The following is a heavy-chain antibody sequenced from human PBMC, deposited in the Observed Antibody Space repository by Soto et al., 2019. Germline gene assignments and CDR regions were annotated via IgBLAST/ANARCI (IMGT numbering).Heavy chain of an antibody. Sequence: QVQLVQSGAEVKKPGASVKVSCKASGYTFTSYGISWVRQAPGQGLEWMGWISAYNGNTNYAQKLQGRVTMTTDTSTSTAYMGLRSLRSDDTAVYYCARSGGGYCSSTSCYFLDWFDPWGQGTLVTVSS. J-gene: IGHJ5*02. CDR1: GYTFTSYG. CDR3: ARSGGGYCSSTSCYFLDWFDP. V-gene: IGHV1-18*01. D-gene: IGHD2-2*01. CDR2: ISAYNGNT.